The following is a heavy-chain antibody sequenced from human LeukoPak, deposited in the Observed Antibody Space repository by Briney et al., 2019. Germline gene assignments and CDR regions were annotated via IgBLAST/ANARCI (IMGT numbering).Heavy chain of an antibody. CDR1: GFTFSSYG. Sequence: GRSLRLSCAASGFTFSSYGMHWVRQAPGKGLERVAVIWYDGSNKYYADSVKGRFTISRDNSKNTLYLQMNSLRAEDTAVYYCARGASGSSWSYVAYFDYWGQGTLVTVSS. CDR2: IWYDGSNK. CDR3: ARGASGSSWSYVAYFDY. D-gene: IGHD6-13*01. V-gene: IGHV3-33*01. J-gene: IGHJ4*02.